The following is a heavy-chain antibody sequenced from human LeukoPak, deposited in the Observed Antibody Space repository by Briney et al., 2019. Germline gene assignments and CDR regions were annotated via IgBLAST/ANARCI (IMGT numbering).Heavy chain of an antibody. J-gene: IGHJ4*02. D-gene: IGHD3-9*01. CDR1: GYTFTSNY. V-gene: IGHV1-46*01. CDR2: ISPSGGST. CDR3: ARGDWAPEY. Sequence: ASVKVSCKASGYTFTSNYMHWVRQAPGQGPEWMGVISPSGGSTTYAQKFQGRVTLTRDMSTSTDYLELSSLRSEDTAVYYCARGDWAPEYWGQGTLVTVSS.